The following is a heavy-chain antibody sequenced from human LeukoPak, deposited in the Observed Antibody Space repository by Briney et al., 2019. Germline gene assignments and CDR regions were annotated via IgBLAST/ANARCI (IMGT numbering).Heavy chain of an antibody. D-gene: IGHD6-6*01. Sequence: SETLSLTCTVAGGSISSGAYWWTWIRQDPVKGLEWIAYIYYSGSTYYNPSLRSRVNISVDTSKNQFSLKLSSVTAADTAVYYCARGHSTSSSYFCNGMDVWGQGTTVTVS. J-gene: IGHJ6*02. CDR1: GGSISSGAYW. CDR3: ARGHSTSSSYFCNGMDV. V-gene: IGHV4-31*03. CDR2: IYYSGST.